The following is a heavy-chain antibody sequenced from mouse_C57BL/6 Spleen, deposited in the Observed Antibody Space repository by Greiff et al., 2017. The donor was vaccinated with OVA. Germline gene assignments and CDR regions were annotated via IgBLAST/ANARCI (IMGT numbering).Heavy chain of an antibody. CDR3: ARPGGIYYDYDEGAAY. Sequence: EVQGVESGGGLVKPGGSLKLSCAASGFTFSDYGMHWVRQAPEKGLEWVAYISSGSSTIYYADTVKGRFTISRDNAKNILFLQMTSLRSEDTAMYYCARPGGIYYDYDEGAAYWGQGTLVTVSA. CDR2: ISSGSSTI. J-gene: IGHJ3*01. CDR1: GFTFSDYG. D-gene: IGHD2-4*01. V-gene: IGHV5-17*01.